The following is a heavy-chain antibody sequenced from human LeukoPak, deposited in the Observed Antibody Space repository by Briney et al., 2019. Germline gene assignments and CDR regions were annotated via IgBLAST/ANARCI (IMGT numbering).Heavy chain of an antibody. D-gene: IGHD3-10*01. Sequence: PGGSLRLSCAASGFTFSSYTMNWVRQAPGKGLEWVSSITGSSYDIYYADSVRGRFTISRDNAKNSLFLQMNSLRAKDTALYYCTRDADPIELKDYWGQGTLVTVSS. CDR2: ITGSSYDI. V-gene: IGHV3-21*06. CDR1: GFTFSSYT. CDR3: TRDADPIELKDY. J-gene: IGHJ4*02.